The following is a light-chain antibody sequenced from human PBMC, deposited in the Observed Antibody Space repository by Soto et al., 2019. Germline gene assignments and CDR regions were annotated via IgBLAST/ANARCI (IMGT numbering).Light chain of an antibody. Sequence: QSVLTQPPSASGTPGQRVTISCSGSTSNIGSNSVYWYRQLPGTAPKLLIYNDNKRPAGVPDRFSGSKSGTSASRAISGLRSEDEAGYFCAAWDDSLSGPVFGGGTQLTVL. J-gene: IGLJ3*02. CDR2: NDN. CDR3: AAWDDSLSGPV. V-gene: IGLV1-47*02. CDR1: TSNIGSNS.